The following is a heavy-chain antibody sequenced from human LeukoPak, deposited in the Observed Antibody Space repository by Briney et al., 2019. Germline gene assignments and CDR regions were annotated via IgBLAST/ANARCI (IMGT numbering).Heavy chain of an antibody. Sequence: SVKVSCKASVATFSKNAISWVRQAPGQGLEWMGRFIPNVGIPTYARKFQGRITIIEDTSTNTAYMELRSLTSEDTAVYYCARIQAVGVPVAIDAYYSYGMDVWGQGTTVTVS. CDR3: ARIQAVGVPVAIDAYYSYGMDV. D-gene: IGHD2-2*02. J-gene: IGHJ6*02. CDR2: FIPNVGIP. CDR1: VATFSKNA. V-gene: IGHV1-69*04.